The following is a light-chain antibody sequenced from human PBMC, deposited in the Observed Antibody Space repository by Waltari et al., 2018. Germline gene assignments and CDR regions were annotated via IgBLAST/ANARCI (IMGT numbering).Light chain of an antibody. V-gene: IGLV2-11*01. CDR2: DVT. J-gene: IGLJ3*02. CDR1: TSDVGGYNY. CDR3: CSFAGTYTWV. Sequence: SALTQPRSVSGSPGQSVTISCTGTTSDVGGYNYVSWYQHHPGKAPKLMIFDVTQRPSGVPDRFSGSESANTASLTISGLKAEDEADYYCCSFAGTYTWVFGGGTKVTVL.